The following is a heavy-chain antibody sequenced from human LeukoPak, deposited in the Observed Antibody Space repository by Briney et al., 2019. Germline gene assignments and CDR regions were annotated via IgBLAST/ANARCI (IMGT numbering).Heavy chain of an antibody. CDR2: IKQDGSEK. J-gene: IGHJ3*02. V-gene: IGHV3-7*01. CDR1: GFTFSSYW. CDR3: ARDPYYYDSSGFALDI. D-gene: IGHD3-22*01. Sequence: PGGSLRLSCAASGFTFSSYWMSWVRQAPGKGLEWVANIKQDGSEKYYVDSVKGRFTISRDNAKNSLYLQMNSLRAEDTAVYYCARDPYYYDSSGFALDIWGQGTMVTVSS.